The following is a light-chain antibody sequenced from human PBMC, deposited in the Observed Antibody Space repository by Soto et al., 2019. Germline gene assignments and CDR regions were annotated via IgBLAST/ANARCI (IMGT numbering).Light chain of an antibody. V-gene: IGKV3-20*01. CDR2: GAS. CDR1: QAFTNNY. CDR3: QQYGSSPYT. Sequence: EIVLTQSPGTLSLSPGERAILSCRASQAFTNNYLAWYQQRPGQAPRLLILGASSRATGIPDRFSGSGSGTDFTLILSGLEPEDSAVYYCQQYGSSPYTFGQGTKVEIK. J-gene: IGKJ2*01.